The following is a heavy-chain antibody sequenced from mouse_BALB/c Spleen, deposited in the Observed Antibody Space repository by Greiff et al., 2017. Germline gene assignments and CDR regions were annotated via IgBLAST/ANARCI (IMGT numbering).Heavy chain of an antibody. V-gene: IGHV5-6-3*01. D-gene: IGHD1-2*01. J-gene: IGHJ3*01. Sequence: EVKVVESGGGLVQPGGSLKLSCAASGFTFSSYGMSWVRQTPDKRLELVATINSNGGSTYYPDSVKGRFTISRDNAKNTLYLQMSSLKSEDTAMYYCARDDYYGPAWFAYWGQGTLVTVSA. CDR1: GFTFSSYG. CDR3: ARDDYYGPAWFAY. CDR2: INSNGGST.